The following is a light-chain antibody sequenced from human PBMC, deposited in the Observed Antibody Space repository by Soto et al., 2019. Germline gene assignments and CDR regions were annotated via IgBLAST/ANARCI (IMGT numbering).Light chain of an antibody. CDR3: AAWDDSLNGYV. J-gene: IGLJ1*01. CDR1: RYNVGTNY. CDR2: NND. V-gene: IGLV1-44*01. Sequence: QSVLTQPPSASGTPGQRVTISCSGTRYNVGTNYVYWYQQLPGAAPKLLIYNNDRRPSGVPDRFSGSKSGPSASLAVSGLQSEDEADYYCAAWDDSLNGYVFGTGTKVTVL.